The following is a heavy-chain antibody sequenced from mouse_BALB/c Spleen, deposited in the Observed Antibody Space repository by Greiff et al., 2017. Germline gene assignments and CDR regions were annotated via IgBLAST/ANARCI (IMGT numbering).Heavy chain of an antibody. V-gene: IGHV1-18*01. D-gene: IGHD1-1*01. Sequence: VQLQQSGPELVKPGASVKIPCKASGYTFTDYNMDWVKQSHGKSLEWIGDINPNNGGTIYNQKFKGKATLTVDKSSSTAYMELRSLTSEDTAVYYCARGITTVVDPYWYFDVWGAGTTVTVSS. CDR1: GYTFTDYN. CDR2: INPNNGGT. J-gene: IGHJ1*01. CDR3: ARGITTVVDPYWYFDV.